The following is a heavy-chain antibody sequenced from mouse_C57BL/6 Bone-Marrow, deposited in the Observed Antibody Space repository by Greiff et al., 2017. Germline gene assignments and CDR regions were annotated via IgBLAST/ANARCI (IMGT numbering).Heavy chain of an antibody. J-gene: IGHJ4*01. CDR2: IDPSDSYT. CDR3: ARGGYCPSYAMDY. V-gene: IGHV1-50*01. CDR1: GYTFTSYW. D-gene: IGHD2-14*01. Sequence: QVQLQQPGAELVKPGASVKLSCKASGYTFTSYWMQWVKQRPGQGLEWIGEIDPSDSYTNYNQKFKGKATLTVDTSSSTAYMQLSSLTSEDSAVYYCARGGYCPSYAMDYWGQGTSVTVSS.